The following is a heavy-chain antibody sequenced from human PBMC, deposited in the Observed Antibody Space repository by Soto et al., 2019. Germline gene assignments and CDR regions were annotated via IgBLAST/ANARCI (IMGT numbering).Heavy chain of an antibody. CDR3: ARGYSSSWYYYGMDV. CDR2: IYYSGST. J-gene: IGHJ6*02. CDR1: GGSISSGGYY. Sequence: QVQLQESGPGLVKPSQTLSLTCTVSGGSISSGGYYWSWIRQHSGKGLEWIGYIYYSGSTYYNPSLKSRVTISVDTSKNQFSLKLSSVTAADTAVYYCARGYSSSWYYYGMDVWGQGTTVTVSS. D-gene: IGHD6-13*01. V-gene: IGHV4-31*03.